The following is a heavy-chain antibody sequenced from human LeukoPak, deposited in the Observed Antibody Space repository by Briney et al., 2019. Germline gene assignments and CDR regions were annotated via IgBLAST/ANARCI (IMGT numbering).Heavy chain of an antibody. Sequence: GGSLRLSCAASGFAFSSYGMHWVRQAPGKGLEWVAFIRYDGSNKYYADSVKGRFTISRDNSKNTLYLQMNSLRAEDTAVYYCAKGHGHYGSGSYGYWGQGTLVTVSS. CDR1: GFAFSSYG. CDR3: AKGHGHYGSGSYGY. J-gene: IGHJ4*02. D-gene: IGHD3-10*01. V-gene: IGHV3-30*02. CDR2: IRYDGSNK.